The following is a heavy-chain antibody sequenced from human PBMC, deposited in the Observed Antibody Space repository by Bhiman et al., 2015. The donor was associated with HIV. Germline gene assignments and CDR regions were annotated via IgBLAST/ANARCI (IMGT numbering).Heavy chain of an antibody. CDR1: GFTLSNYW. J-gene: IGHJ4*02. CDR3: AREVNYRSTWYMITGGLNY. Sequence: EVQLEESGGGLVQPGGSLRLSCAAYGFTLSNYWMSWVRQAPGKGLEWVANINEDGSEKNYVDSVKGRFTISRDSAKNSLYLQMNSLRTEDSAVYYCAREVNYRSTWYMITGGLNYWGRGTLVTVSS. D-gene: IGHD6-13*01. CDR2: INEDGSEK. V-gene: IGHV3-7*01.